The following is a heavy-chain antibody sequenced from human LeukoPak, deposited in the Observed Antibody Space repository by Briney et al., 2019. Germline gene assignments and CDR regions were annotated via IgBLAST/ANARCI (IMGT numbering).Heavy chain of an antibody. D-gene: IGHD2-21*01. Sequence: SGTLSLTCAVSGGSFSSSNWWSGVRRPPGKGLEWIGEIYHSGSTNYNPSLKSRVTISVDKSKNQFSLKLSSVTAADTAVYYCARAPIVVELNAFDIWGQGTMVTVSS. CDR2: IYHSGST. V-gene: IGHV4-4*02. J-gene: IGHJ3*02. CDR3: ARAPIVVELNAFDI. CDR1: GGSFSSSNW.